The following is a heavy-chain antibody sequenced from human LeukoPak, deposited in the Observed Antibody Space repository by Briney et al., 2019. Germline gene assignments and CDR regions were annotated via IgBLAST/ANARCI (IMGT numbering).Heavy chain of an antibody. Sequence: GASVKVSCKASGYTFTGYYMHWVRQAPGQGLEWMGWINPNSGGTNYAQKFQGRVTMTRDTSISTAYMELSRLRSDDTAVYCCARVSDCGGDCYDWFDPWGQGTLVTVSS. CDR1: GYTFTGYY. CDR2: INPNSGGT. V-gene: IGHV1-2*02. D-gene: IGHD2-21*01. J-gene: IGHJ5*02. CDR3: ARVSDCGGDCYDWFDP.